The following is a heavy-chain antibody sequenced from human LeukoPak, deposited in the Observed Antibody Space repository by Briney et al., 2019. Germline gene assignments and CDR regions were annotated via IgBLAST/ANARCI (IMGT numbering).Heavy chain of an antibody. D-gene: IGHD3-9*01. J-gene: IGHJ4*02. CDR1: GFTVSTYY. Sequence: GGSLRLSCAASGFTVSTYYMTWVRQVPGKGLEWVSVIYSGGSTYYADSVKGRFTISRDNSKNTLYLQMNSLRAEDTAVYYCVAYYDILTGYKYWGQGTLVTVSS. V-gene: IGHV3-66*01. CDR3: VAYYDILTGYKY. CDR2: IYSGGST.